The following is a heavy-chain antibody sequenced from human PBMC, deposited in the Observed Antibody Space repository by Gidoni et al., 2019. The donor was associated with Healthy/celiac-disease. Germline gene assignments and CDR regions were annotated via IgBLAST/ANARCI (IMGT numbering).Heavy chain of an antibody. CDR3: ARSPNLGNLDI. CDR1: GFTFSSYT. J-gene: IGHJ3*02. D-gene: IGHD7-27*01. V-gene: IGHV3-21*01. Sequence: EVQLVESGGGLVKPGGSLSLSCAASGFTFSSYTMNWVRQAPGKGLEWVSSIRGSSSSIYYADSVKGRFTISRDNAKNSLFLQMNSLRAEDTAVYYCARSPNLGNLDIWGQGTMVTVSS. CDR2: IRGSSSSI.